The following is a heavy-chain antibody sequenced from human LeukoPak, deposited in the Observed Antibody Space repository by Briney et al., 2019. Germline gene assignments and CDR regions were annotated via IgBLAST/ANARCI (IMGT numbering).Heavy chain of an antibody. D-gene: IGHD3-22*01. CDR1: GFTFSSYW. CDR2: IKQDGSEK. Sequence: GGSLRLSCAASGFTFSSYWMSWVRQAPGKGLEWVANIKQDGSEKYYVDSVKGRFTIPRDNAKNSLYLQMNSLRAEDTAVYYCARDPLAYYYDSSGYYYVRLGLDYWGQGTLVTVSS. V-gene: IGHV3-7*01. J-gene: IGHJ4*02. CDR3: ARDPLAYYYDSSGYYYVRLGLDY.